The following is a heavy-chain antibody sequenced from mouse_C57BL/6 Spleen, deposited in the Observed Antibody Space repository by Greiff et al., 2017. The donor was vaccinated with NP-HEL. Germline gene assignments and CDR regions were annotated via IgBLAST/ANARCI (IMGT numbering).Heavy chain of an antibody. CDR2: INPGSGGT. D-gene: IGHD1-1*01. V-gene: IGHV1-54*01. CDR3: ARSTTVVAPGYFGV. J-gene: IGHJ1*03. Sequence: VQLQQSGAELVRPGTSVKVSCKASGYAFTNYLIEWVKQRPGQGLEWIGVINPGSGGTNYNEKFKGKATLTSDKSSSTAYMQHISLTSEDSAVYVCARSTTVVAPGYFGVWGKGTTVTVS. CDR1: GYAFTNYL.